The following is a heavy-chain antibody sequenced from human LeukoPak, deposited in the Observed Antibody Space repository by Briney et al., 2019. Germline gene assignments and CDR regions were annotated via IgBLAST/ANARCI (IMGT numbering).Heavy chain of an antibody. CDR3: ARDTYYYDSSGYYQIDY. V-gene: IGHV4-61*02. D-gene: IGHD3-22*01. CDR1: GGSISSGSYY. CDR2: IYTSGST. J-gene: IGHJ4*02. Sequence: PSETLSLTCTVSGGSISSGSYYWSWIRQPAGKGLEWIGRIYTSGSTNYNPSLKSRVTISVDTSMNQFSLKLSSVTAADTAVYYCARDTYYYDSSGYYQIDYWGQGTLVTVSS.